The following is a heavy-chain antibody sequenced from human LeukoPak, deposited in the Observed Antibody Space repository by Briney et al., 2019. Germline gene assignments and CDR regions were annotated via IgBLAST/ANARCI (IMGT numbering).Heavy chain of an antibody. CDR1: GFTVSSNH. CDR2: IYSGGST. CDR3: ARHGSGSYSLGY. V-gene: IGHV3-66*04. D-gene: IGHD3-10*01. J-gene: IGHJ4*02. Sequence: GGSLRLSCAASGFTVSSNHMSWVRQAPGKGLEWVSVIYSGGSTYYADSVKGRFTISRDNSKNTLYLQMNSLRAEDTAVYYCARHGSGSYSLGYWGQGTLDTVSS.